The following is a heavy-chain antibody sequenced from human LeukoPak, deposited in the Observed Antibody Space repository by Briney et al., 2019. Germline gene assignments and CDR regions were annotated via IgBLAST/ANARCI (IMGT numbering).Heavy chain of an antibody. CDR3: ASYSGSYPDAFDI. Sequence: GASVKVSCKASGYTFTGYYMHWVRQAPGQGLEWMGWINPNSGGTNYAQKFQGRVTMTRDTSISTAYMELSRLRSDDAAVYYCASYSGSYPDAFDIWGQGTMVTVSS. J-gene: IGHJ3*02. CDR2: INPNSGGT. V-gene: IGHV1-2*02. D-gene: IGHD1-26*01. CDR1: GYTFTGYY.